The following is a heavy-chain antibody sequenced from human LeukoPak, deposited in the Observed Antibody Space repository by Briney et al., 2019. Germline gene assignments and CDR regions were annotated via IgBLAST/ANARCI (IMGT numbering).Heavy chain of an antibody. CDR1: GYTFTGYY. D-gene: IGHD3-10*01. Sequence: GASVKVSCKASGYTFTGYYMHWVRPAPGQGLEWMGWINPNSGDTHYVQKFQGRVTMTRDTSISTAYMELSRLRSDDAAVYYCTRGGIDYWGQGTLVTVSS. CDR2: INPNSGDT. CDR3: TRGGIDY. J-gene: IGHJ4*02. V-gene: IGHV1-2*02.